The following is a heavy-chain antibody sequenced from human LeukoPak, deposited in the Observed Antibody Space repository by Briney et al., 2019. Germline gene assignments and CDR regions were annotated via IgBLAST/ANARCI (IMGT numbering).Heavy chain of an antibody. CDR2: ISSSGST. V-gene: IGHV4-61*02. CDR3: AREVGSWYIVDAFDI. CDR1: GDSISSGDYY. Sequence: SETLSLTCTVSGDSISSGDYYWSWIRQPAGKGLEWIGRISSSGSTNYNPSLKSRVTISVDTSKNQFSLKLSSVTAADTAVYYCAREVGSWYIVDAFDIWGQGTMVTVSS. J-gene: IGHJ3*02. D-gene: IGHD6-13*01.